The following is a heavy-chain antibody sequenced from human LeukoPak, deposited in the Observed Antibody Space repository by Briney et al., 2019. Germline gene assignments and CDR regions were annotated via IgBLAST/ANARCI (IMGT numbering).Heavy chain of an antibody. CDR2: INPDSGDT. CDR3: ARDPYGDNRLDY. V-gene: IGHV1-2*02. CDR1: GYTFTYYY. J-gene: IGHJ4*02. Sequence: ASVKVSCKASGYTFTYYYMHWVRQAPGQGLEWMGWINPDSGDTKYAQKFQGRVTMTRDTSISTAYMDLSSLRSDDTAVYYCARDPYGDNRLDYWGQGTLVTVSS. D-gene: IGHD4-17*01.